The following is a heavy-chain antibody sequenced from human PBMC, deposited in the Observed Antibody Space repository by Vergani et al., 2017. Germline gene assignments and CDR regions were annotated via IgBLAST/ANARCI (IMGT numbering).Heavy chain of an antibody. CDR1: GDSISSNNC. V-gene: IGHV4-4*03. CDR3: ASLRSYYDILTGYYNSLYYFDY. D-gene: IGHD3-9*01. J-gene: IGHJ4*02. Sequence: QVQLQESGPGLVKPPGTLSLTCAVSGDSISSNNCWTWVRQPPGKGLEWIGEICHTEDTKYSPSLKSRVTVSVDTSKNQFSLKLSSVTAADTAVYYCASLRSYYDILTGYYNSLYYFDYWGQGTLVTVSS. CDR2: ICHTEDT.